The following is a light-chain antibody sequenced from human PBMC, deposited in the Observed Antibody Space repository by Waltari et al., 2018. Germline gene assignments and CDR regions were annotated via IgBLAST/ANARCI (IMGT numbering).Light chain of an antibody. CDR1: TSDVGVYNY. J-gene: IGLJ3*02. CDR2: DVI. Sequence: QSALTQPRSVSGSPGPSVTISCPGTTSDVGVYNYVSWYQQHPGKAPKLMIYDVIKRPSGVPDRFSGSKSGNTASLTISGLQAEDEADYYCCSYAGSYTFVFGGGTKLTVL. V-gene: IGLV2-11*01. CDR3: CSYAGSYTFV.